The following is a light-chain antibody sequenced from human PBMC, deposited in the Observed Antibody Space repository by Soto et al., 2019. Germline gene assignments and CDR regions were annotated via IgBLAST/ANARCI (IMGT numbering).Light chain of an antibody. V-gene: IGKV3-20*01. Sequence: EIVLTQSPGTLSLSRGERATLYXRASHSVSTSLAWYQQRTGQXTRILXXGQXSRATGIPERFIGSGSGKDFTLIISRLEPEYFSVYYCQHYGRSPPRTFGGGTKVDIK. CDR1: HSVSTS. J-gene: IGKJ4*02. CDR2: GQX. CDR3: QHYGRSPPRT.